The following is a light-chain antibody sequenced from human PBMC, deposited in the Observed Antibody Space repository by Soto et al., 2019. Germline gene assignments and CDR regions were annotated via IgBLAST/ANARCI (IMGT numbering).Light chain of an antibody. CDR3: CSYTSSNTLV. Sequence: QSALTQPASVSGSPGQSITISCTGASSDIGSYDLVSWYQQNPGKTPRLIIYEVNKRPWGVSNRFSGSKSGNTASLTLSGLQAEDEADYYCCSYTSSNTLVFGGGTKLTVL. CDR1: SSDIGSYDL. V-gene: IGLV2-23*02. J-gene: IGLJ2*01. CDR2: EVN.